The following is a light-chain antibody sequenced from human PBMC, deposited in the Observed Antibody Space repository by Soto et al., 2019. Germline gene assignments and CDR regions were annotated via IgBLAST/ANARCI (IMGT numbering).Light chain of an antibody. Sequence: QSALTQPRSVSGSPGQSVTISCTGTSSDVGGYNYVSWYQQHPGKAPKLMIYDVSKRPSGVPDRFSGSKSGNTASLTISGLQAEDEADYYRCSYSGNLGVFGGGTKLTVL. J-gene: IGLJ2*01. CDR2: DVS. CDR3: CSYSGNLGV. CDR1: SSDVGGYNY. V-gene: IGLV2-11*01.